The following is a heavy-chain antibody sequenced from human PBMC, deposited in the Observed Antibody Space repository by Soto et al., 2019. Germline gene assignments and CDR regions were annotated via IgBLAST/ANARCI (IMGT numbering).Heavy chain of an antibody. V-gene: IGHV4-34*01. D-gene: IGHD2-15*01. Sequence: QVQLQQWGAGLLKPSETLSLTCAVYGGSFSGYYWSWIRQPPGKGLEWIGEINHSGSTNYNPSLKSRVTISVDTSKNHFSLKLSSVTAADTAVYYCAGRCSGGSCHLNWFDPWGQGTLVTVSS. CDR1: GGSFSGYY. J-gene: IGHJ5*02. CDR3: AGRCSGGSCHLNWFDP. CDR2: INHSGST.